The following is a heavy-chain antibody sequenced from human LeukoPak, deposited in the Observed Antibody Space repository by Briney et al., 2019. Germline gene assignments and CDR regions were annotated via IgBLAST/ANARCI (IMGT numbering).Heavy chain of an antibody. CDR1: GYTFVSYA. V-gene: IGHV1-18*01. D-gene: IGHD3-22*01. CDR2: ISGYNSNT. Sequence: ASVKVSCKASGYTFVSYAISWVRQAPGQGLEGMGWISGYNSNTKYAQKFQGRVTMTTDTSTSTAYMELRSLRSGDTAVYYCARVTLPGDSSGFYFYWGQGTLVTVSS. CDR3: ARVTLPGDSSGFYFY. J-gene: IGHJ4*02.